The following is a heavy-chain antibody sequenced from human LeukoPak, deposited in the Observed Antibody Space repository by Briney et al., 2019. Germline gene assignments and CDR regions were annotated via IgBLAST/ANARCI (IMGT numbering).Heavy chain of an antibody. D-gene: IGHD2-21*02. CDR1: GFTFSSYE. J-gene: IGHJ4*02. CDR3: AKDRLLNCRGDCYIFDY. Sequence: GGSLRLSCAASGFTFSSYEMNWVRQAPGKGLEWVSYISSSGSTIYYADSVKGRFTISRDNAKNSLYLQMNSLRTEDTAVYYCAKDRLLNCRGDCYIFDYWGQGTVVTVSS. CDR2: ISSSGSTI. V-gene: IGHV3-48*03.